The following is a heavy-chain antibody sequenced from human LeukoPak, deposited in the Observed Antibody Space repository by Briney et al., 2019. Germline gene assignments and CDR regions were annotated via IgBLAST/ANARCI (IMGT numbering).Heavy chain of an antibody. CDR1: GGSISSYY. CDR2: IYYSGST. CDR3: ARATWLPVGLYYYDSSGYYCYFDS. Sequence: SETLSLTCTVSGGSISSYYWSWIRQPPGKGLEWIGYIYYSGSTNYNPSLKSRVTISVDTSKNQFSLKLSSVTAADTAVYYCARATWLPVGLYYYDSSGYYCYFDSWGQGTLVTVSS. J-gene: IGHJ4*02. D-gene: IGHD3-22*01. V-gene: IGHV4-59*01.